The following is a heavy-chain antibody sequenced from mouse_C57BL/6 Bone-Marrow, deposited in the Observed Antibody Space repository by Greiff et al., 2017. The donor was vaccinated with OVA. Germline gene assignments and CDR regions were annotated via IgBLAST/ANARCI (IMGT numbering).Heavy chain of an antibody. Sequence: VQLQQPGAELVRPGTSVKLSCKASGYTFTSYWMHWVKQRPGQGLEWIGVIDPSDSYTNSNQKFKGKATLTVDTSSSTAYMQLSRLTSEDSAVYYCASVPDAMDYWGQGTSVTVSS. CDR3: ASVPDAMDY. V-gene: IGHV1-59*01. D-gene: IGHD6-1*01. J-gene: IGHJ4*01. CDR1: GYTFTSYW. CDR2: IDPSDSYT.